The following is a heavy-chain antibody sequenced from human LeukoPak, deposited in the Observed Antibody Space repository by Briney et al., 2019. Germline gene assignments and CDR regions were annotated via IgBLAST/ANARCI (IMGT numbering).Heavy chain of an antibody. Sequence: GGTLRLSCAASGFTFSSYGMSWVRQAPGKGLEWVSAISGSGGSTYYADSVKGRFTISRDNSKNTLYLQMNSLRAEDTAVYYCAKDKLAVAVLFWFDPWGQGTLVTVSS. D-gene: IGHD6-19*01. CDR1: GFTFSSYG. CDR3: AKDKLAVAVLFWFDP. J-gene: IGHJ5*02. V-gene: IGHV3-23*01. CDR2: ISGSGGST.